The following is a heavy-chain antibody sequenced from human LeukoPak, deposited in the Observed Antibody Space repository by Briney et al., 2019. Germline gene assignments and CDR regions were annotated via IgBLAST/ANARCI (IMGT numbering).Heavy chain of an antibody. Sequence: SETLSLTCTVSGGSISSSDYYWGWIRQPPGTGLEWIGSIYFSGTIYYNPSLKSRVTIPVDTSRNQFSLKLSSVTAADTAVYYCARMRGGSFDYWGQGTLVTVSS. CDR2: IYFSGTI. CDR1: GGSISSSDYY. J-gene: IGHJ4*02. D-gene: IGHD2-15*01. V-gene: IGHV4-39*07. CDR3: ARMRGGSFDY.